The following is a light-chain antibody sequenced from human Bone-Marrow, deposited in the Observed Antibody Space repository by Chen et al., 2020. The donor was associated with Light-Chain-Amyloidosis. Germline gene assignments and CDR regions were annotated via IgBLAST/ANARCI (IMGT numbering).Light chain of an antibody. J-gene: IGKJ4*01. V-gene: IGKV3-20*01. CDR2: GSS. CDR1: QTISSNY. Sequence: EIVLTQPPGTLSSSPGEGANLSCRASQTISSNYLTCYQQKFGQAPRLLIYGSSSRATGIPDRFTGSGSGTDFTLTINRLEPEDFAMYYCQQYGTSPLTFGGGTKVEIK. CDR3: QQYGTSPLT.